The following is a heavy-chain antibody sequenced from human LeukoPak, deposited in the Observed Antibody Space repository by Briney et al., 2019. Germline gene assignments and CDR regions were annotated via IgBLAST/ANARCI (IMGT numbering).Heavy chain of an antibody. CDR3: GPRPDITVAHTVEK. V-gene: IGHV3-23*01. Sequence: PGGSLRFTCAASGLTYSNYAMSWVRQVPGRGLEWVSTISSRGDSTYDADSVKGRFTISRDNSKNSLYLQMNSVRAEDTAVYAKGPRPDITVAHTVEKWGQGTLVTVSS. D-gene: IGHD6-19*01. CDR1: GLTYSNYA. J-gene: IGHJ4*02. CDR2: ISSRGDST.